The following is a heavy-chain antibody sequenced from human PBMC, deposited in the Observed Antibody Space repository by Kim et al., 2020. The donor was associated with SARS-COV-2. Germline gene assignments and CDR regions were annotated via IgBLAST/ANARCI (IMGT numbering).Heavy chain of an antibody. CDR3: ARDRQRAGTGVDY. J-gene: IGHJ4*02. V-gene: IGHV6-1*01. D-gene: IGHD6-19*01. Sequence: YALSVKGRITIKPDTAKNQFSPQLNSVTPEDTALYYCARDRQRAGTGVDYWGQGTLVTVSS.